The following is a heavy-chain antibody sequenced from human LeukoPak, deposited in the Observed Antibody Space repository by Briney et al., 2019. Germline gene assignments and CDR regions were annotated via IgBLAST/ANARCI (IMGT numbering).Heavy chain of an antibody. CDR1: GFTYSSYS. J-gene: IGHJ4*02. V-gene: IGHV3-21*01. CDR2: ISSSGSYI. Sequence: KPGGSLRLSCVASGFTYSSYSLNWVRQAPGKGLEWVSSISSSGSYIYYGDSVKGRFTISRDNAKNSLYLQMDSLTAEDTAVYYCARVWGFSNSGWYRIDYWGQGTLVTVSS. D-gene: IGHD6-19*01. CDR3: ARVWGFSNSGWYRIDY.